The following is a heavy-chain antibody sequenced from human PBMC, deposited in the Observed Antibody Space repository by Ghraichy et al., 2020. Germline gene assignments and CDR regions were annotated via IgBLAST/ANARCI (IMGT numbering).Heavy chain of an antibody. J-gene: IGHJ4*02. Sequence: ASVKVSCKASGYAFTNYGISWFRQAPGQGFEWMGWISTYNGHTNYAQKLQGRVTMTADVATNTVYLTLRSLTSDDTAVFYCARGLGKSVDYWGQGTLVTVSS. D-gene: IGHD7-27*01. CDR1: GYAFTNYG. CDR2: ISTYNGHT. V-gene: IGHV1-18*01. CDR3: ARGLGKSVDY.